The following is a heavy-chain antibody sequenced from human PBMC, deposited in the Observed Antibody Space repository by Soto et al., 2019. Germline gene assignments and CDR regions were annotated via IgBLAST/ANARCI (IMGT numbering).Heavy chain of an antibody. D-gene: IGHD6-6*01. J-gene: IGHJ5*02. CDR1: GFSFTGYY. V-gene: IGHV1-2*02. Sequence: SVKVSCKASGFSFTGYYIHWLRQAPGQGLEWMGWINAHSGGTEYAQKFQGRVTLTRDTSIATAYLTLTSLTSDDTALYYCAKDLTRQLAYWLDPWGQGTQVTVSS. CDR2: INAHSGGT. CDR3: AKDLTRQLAYWLDP.